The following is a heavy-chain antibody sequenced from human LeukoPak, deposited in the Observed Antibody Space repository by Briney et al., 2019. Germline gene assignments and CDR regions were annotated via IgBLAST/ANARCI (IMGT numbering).Heavy chain of an antibody. Sequence: ASVKVSCKASGYTFTGYYMHWVRQAPGQGLEWMGWINPNSGGTNYAQKFQGRVTMTRDTSIGTAYMELSRLRSDDTAAYYCARAGGYSYGPYFDYWGQGTLVTVSS. J-gene: IGHJ4*02. CDR3: ARAGGYSYGPYFDY. CDR2: INPNSGGT. V-gene: IGHV1-2*02. CDR1: GYTFTGYY. D-gene: IGHD5-18*01.